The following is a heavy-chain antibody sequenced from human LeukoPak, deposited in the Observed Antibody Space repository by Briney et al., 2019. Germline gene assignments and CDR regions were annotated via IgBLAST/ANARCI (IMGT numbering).Heavy chain of an antibody. CDR3: TTVTLRPVGL. D-gene: IGHD3-10*01. J-gene: IGHJ4*02. V-gene: IGHV3-15*05. CDR1: GFTFSSYG. Sequence: GGSLRLSCAASGFTFSSYGMSWVRQAPGKGLEWVGRIKSKTDGGTIDYAAPVKGRFIISRDDSKNTLFLQVNSLKIEDTAVYYCTTVTLRPVGLWGQGTLVTVSS. CDR2: IKSKTDGGTI.